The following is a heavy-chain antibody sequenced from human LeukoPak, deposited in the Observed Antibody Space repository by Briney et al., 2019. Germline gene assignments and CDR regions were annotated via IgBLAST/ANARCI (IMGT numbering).Heavy chain of an antibody. CDR2: VSPSGNT. CDR1: GDSISSYY. CDR3: ARGVVPPGMDYYHYMDV. V-gene: IGHV4-4*07. D-gene: IGHD2-2*01. J-gene: IGHJ6*03. Sequence: SVTLSLTCTVSGDSISSYYWTWIRQPAGKGLEWIGRVSPSGNTKYNSSLKSRLSMSVDSSKNQISLKVTSVTAADTAVYYCARGVVPPGMDYYHYMDVWGKGTTVTVSS.